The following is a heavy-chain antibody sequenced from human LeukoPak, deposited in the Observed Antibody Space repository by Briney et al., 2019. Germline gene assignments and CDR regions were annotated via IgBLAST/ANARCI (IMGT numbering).Heavy chain of an antibody. D-gene: IGHD2-21*01. CDR1: GYTLTELS. CDR3: ARDRVANCGGDCRIPLAY. Sequence: ASVKVSCKVSGYTLTELSMHWVRQAPGKGLEWMGGFDPEDGETIYAQKFQGRVTMTTDTSTSTAYMELRSLRSDDTAVYYCARDRVANCGGDCRIPLAYWGQGTLVTVSS. J-gene: IGHJ4*02. V-gene: IGHV1-24*01. CDR2: FDPEDGET.